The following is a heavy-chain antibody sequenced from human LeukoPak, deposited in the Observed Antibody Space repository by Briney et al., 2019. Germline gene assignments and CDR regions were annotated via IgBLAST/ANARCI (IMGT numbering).Heavy chain of an antibody. CDR1: GGSFSGYS. CDR2: INHSGST. V-gene: IGHV4-34*01. D-gene: IGHD3-10*01. CDR3: ARLIGSVDAFDL. Sequence: SETLSLTCAVFGGSFSGYSLNWIRQSPGKGLERIGEINHSGSTNYKPSLKSRVTISVDTSKNQFSLKLSSVTAADTAVYYCARLIGSVDAFDLWGQGTLVTVSS. J-gene: IGHJ3*01.